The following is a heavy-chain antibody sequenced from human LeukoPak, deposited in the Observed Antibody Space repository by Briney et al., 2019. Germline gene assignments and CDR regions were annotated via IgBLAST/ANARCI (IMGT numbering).Heavy chain of an antibody. J-gene: IGHJ4*02. CDR3: ATAFGGSSTSGGFDY. Sequence: SETLSLTCAVYGGSFSGYYWSWIRQPPGKGLEWIGEINHSGSTNYNPSLKSRVTISVDTSKNQFSLKLSSVTAADTAVYYCATAFGGSSTSGGFDYWGQGTLSPSPQ. CDR2: INHSGST. D-gene: IGHD2-2*01. V-gene: IGHV4-34*01. CDR1: GGSFSGYY.